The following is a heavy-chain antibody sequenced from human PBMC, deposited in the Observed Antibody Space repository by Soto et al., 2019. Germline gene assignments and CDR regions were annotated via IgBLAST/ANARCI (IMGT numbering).Heavy chain of an antibody. CDR2: ISGSGSST. D-gene: IGHD3-9*01. J-gene: IGHJ6*03. Sequence: EVQLLESGGDLVQPGGSLRLSCTASGFTFGSYAMNWVRQAPGKGLEWISTISGSGSSTYYADSVKGRFTISRDNSKNTLYLQMNSLRAEDTALYYCSRHALTGPYYYYFMDVWAQGTTVTVSS. CDR3: SRHALTGPYYYYFMDV. CDR1: GFTFGSYA. V-gene: IGHV3-23*01.